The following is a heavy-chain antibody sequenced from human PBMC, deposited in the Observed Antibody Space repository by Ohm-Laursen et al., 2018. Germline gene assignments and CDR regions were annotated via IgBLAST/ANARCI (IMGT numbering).Heavy chain of an antibody. Sequence: SDTLSLTCTVSGGSISDNTYYWDWIRQPAGKGLEWIGSIHYGGDTLYNSSLKRRLTMSADTSKNQFSLNLSSVTAADTAVYYCARGLTVTAYNWFDPWGQGTLVTVSS. CDR1: GGSISDNTYY. CDR2: IHYGGDT. V-gene: IGHV4-39*01. J-gene: IGHJ5*02. D-gene: IGHD2-21*02. CDR3: ARGLTVTAYNWFDP.